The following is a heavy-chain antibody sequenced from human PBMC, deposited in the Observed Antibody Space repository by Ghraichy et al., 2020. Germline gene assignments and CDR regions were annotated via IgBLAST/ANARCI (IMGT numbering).Heavy chain of an antibody. D-gene: IGHD2/OR15-2a*01. CDR2: LSGGGGCA. Sequence: GWSLRLSCLASGFTLRSYAMNWVRQAPGKGLEWVSALSGGGGCAYYADSVKGRFTISRDESRSTLFLHMNNLRVEDTALYYCAKRPYLDTTDPDARFAYWGQGTLVTVSS. J-gene: IGHJ4*02. V-gene: IGHV3-23*01. CDR1: GFTLRSYA. CDR3: AKRPYLDTTDPDARFAY.